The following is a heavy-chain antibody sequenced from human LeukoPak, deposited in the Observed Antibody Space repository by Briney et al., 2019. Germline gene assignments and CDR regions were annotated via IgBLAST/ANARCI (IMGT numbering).Heavy chain of an antibody. J-gene: IGHJ3*02. CDR2: IYTSGST. CDR3: ARAPGAFDI. V-gene: IGHV4-4*09. Sequence: SETLSLTCTVSGGSISSYYWSWIRQPPGKGLEWIGYIYTSGSTNYNPSLKSRVTISVDTSKNQFSLKLSSVTAADTAVYYCARAPGAFDIWGQGTMVTVSS. CDR1: GGSISSYY.